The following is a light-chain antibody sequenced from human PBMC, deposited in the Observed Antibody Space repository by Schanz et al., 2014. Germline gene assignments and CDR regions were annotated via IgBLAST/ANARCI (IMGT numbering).Light chain of an antibody. CDR2: DVS. CDR1: SSDVGGYNF. CDR3: SSYISRSTPVV. Sequence: QSALTQPASVSGSPGQSITISCTGTSSDVGGYNFVSWYQQHPGKAPKLMIYDVSNRPSGVSNRFSGSKSGNTASLTISGLQAEDEADYYCSSYISRSTPVVFGGGTKLTVL. J-gene: IGLJ2*01. V-gene: IGLV2-14*01.